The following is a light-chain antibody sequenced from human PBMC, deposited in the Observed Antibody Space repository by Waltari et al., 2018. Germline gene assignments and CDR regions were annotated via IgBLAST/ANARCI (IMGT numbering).Light chain of an antibody. V-gene: IGKV3-11*01. CDR3: QTRQNWPPVFT. CDR1: QSLSTY. Sequence: IVLTQSPATLSLSPGESATLSCRASQSLSTYLAWYQQIPGQAPRLLIYDVSQRATGIPDRFSGSGSVTDFTLTISGLEPEDFAIYYCQTRQNWPPVFTFGPGTKVEIK. CDR2: DVS. J-gene: IGKJ3*01.